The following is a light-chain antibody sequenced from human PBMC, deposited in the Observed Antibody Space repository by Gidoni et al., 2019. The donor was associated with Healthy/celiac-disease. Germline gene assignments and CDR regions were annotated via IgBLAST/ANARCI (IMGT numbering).Light chain of an antibody. CDR3: QQYYSTPYT. V-gene: IGKV4-1*01. J-gene: IGKJ2*01. CDR1: QSVLYSSNNKNY. CDR2: WAS. Sequence: DLVITQSPDSLAVSLGERATINCKSSQSVLYSSNNKNYLAWYQQKQGQPPKLLIYWASTRESGVPDRVSGSGSGTDFTLTISSLQAEDVAVYYCQQYYSTPYTFGQGTKLEIK.